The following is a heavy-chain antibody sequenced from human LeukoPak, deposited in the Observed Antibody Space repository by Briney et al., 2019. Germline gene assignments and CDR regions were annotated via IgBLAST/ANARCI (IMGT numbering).Heavy chain of an antibody. CDR1: GFTFSNAW. Sequence: GGSLRLSCAASGFTFSNAWMSWVRQAPGKGLEWVGRIKSKTDGGTTDYAAPVKGRFTISRDDSKNTLYLQMNSLKTEDTAVYYCAKGHISSWYYFDFWGQGTLVTVSS. V-gene: IGHV3-15*01. D-gene: IGHD6-13*01. CDR3: AKGHISSWYYFDF. J-gene: IGHJ4*02. CDR2: IKSKTDGGTT.